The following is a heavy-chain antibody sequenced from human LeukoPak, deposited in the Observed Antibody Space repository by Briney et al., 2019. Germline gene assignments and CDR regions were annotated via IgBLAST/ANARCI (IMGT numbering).Heavy chain of an antibody. CDR3: AKDRRAAAVAEYFQR. J-gene: IGHJ1*01. CDR2: ISAYNGNT. D-gene: IGHD6-13*01. CDR1: GYTFTSYG. Sequence: ASVKVSCKASGYTFTSYGISWVRQAPGQGLEWMGWISAYNGNTNYAQKLQGRVTMTTDTSTSTAYMELRSLRSDDTAVYYCAKDRRAAAVAEYFQRWGQGTLVTVSS. V-gene: IGHV1-18*01.